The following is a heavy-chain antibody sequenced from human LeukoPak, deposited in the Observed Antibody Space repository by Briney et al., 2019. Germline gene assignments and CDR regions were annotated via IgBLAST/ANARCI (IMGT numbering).Heavy chain of an antibody. Sequence: ASVKVSCKASGYTFTGYYMHWVRQAPGQGLEWMGWINPNSGGTNYAQKFQGRVTMIRDTSISTAYMELSRLRSDDTAVYYCARIAAASPNLFDYWGQGTLVTVSS. CDR3: ARIAAASPNLFDY. D-gene: IGHD6-13*01. J-gene: IGHJ4*02. V-gene: IGHV1-2*02. CDR1: GYTFTGYY. CDR2: INPNSGGT.